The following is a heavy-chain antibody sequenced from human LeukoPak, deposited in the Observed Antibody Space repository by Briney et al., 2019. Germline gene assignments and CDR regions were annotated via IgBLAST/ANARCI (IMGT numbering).Heavy chain of an antibody. D-gene: IGHD7-27*01. CDR1: GYSFTSYW. CDR2: VYPGDSDT. V-gene: IGHV5-51*01. Sequence: GESLKISCKGSGYSFTSYWIGWVRQMPGKGLEWMGIVYPGDSDTRYSPSFQGQVTISADKSISTAYLQWSSLKASDTATYYCTRHAGDLATIKIDFWGQGTLVTVSS. CDR3: TRHAGDLATIKIDF. J-gene: IGHJ4*02.